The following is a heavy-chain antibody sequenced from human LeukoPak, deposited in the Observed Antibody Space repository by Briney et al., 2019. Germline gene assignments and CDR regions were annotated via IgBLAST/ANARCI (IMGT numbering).Heavy chain of an antibody. CDR3: ARSIALITIFGVVIRDFDY. CDR2: INPNSGGT. J-gene: IGHJ4*02. V-gene: IGHV1-2*02. CDR1: GYTFTGYY. D-gene: IGHD3-3*01. Sequence: ASVKVSCKASGYTFTGYYMHWVRQAPGQGLEWMVWINPNSGGTNYAQKFQGRVTMTRDTSISTAYMELRSLRSDDTAVYYCARSIALITIFGVVIRDFDYWGQGTLVTVSS.